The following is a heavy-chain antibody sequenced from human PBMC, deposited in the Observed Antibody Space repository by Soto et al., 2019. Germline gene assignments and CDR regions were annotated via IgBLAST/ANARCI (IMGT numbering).Heavy chain of an antibody. Sequence: QVLLVQSGAEVTRPGASVKVSCKASGYTFTRYYMHWVRQAPGQGLEWMAMVNPSGGRTKYAQMFQGRVTLTRDTSTGTVDMELSSLTSEEPAIYYCARGPSCGGDCYLFDYWGPGTQVTVSS. D-gene: IGHD2-21*02. CDR2: VNPSGGRT. J-gene: IGHJ4*02. V-gene: IGHV1-46*01. CDR3: ARGPSCGGDCYLFDY. CDR1: GYTFTRYY.